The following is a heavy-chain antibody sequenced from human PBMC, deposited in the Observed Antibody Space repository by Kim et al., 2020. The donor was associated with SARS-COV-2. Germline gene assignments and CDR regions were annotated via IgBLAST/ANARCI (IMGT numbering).Heavy chain of an antibody. CDR3: AKDRYGDSYCSFGS. Sequence: GGSLRLSCAASGFTFSSYAMHWVRQAPGKGLEWVAVISYDGSKKYYADSVKGRFTISRDSSRNTLYLQMNSLRTEDTAVYFCAKDRYGDSYCSFGSWGQG. J-gene: IGHJ1*01. CDR2: ISYDGSKK. D-gene: IGHD4-17*01. CDR1: GFTFSSYA. V-gene: IGHV3-30*18.